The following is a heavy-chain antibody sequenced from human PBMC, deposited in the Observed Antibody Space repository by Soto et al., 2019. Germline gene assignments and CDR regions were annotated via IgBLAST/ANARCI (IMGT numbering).Heavy chain of an antibody. CDR2: IYPGDSDT. CDR1: GYSFTSYW. Sequence: GESLKISCKGSGYSFTSYWIGWVRQMPGKGLEWMGIIYPGDSDTRDSPSVQGQVTISADKSNSPAYLQWSSRKASDTAMYYWASHRGPRGKEPFDIWGQGTMVTVSS. J-gene: IGHJ3*02. CDR3: ASHRGPRGKEPFDI. D-gene: IGHD3-10*01. V-gene: IGHV5-51*01.